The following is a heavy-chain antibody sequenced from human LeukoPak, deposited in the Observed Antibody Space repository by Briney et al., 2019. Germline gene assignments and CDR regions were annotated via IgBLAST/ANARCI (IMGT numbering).Heavy chain of an antibody. CDR1: GGTFSSYA. CDR3: ASPPVGPYMGHTVTTAGFDY. Sequence: SVKVSCKASGGTFSSYAISWVRQAPGQGLEWMGGIIPIFGTANYAQKFQGRVTITADESTSTAYMELSSLRSEDTAVYYCASPPVGPYMGHTVTTAGFDYWGQGTLVTVSS. CDR2: IIPIFGTA. V-gene: IGHV1-69*01. J-gene: IGHJ4*02. D-gene: IGHD4-11*01.